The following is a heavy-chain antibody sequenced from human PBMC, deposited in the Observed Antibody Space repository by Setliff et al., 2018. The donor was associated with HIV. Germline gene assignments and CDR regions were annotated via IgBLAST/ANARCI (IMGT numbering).Heavy chain of an antibody. CDR2: INPNSGGT. Sequence: ASVKVSCKASGYIFTDYYMHWVRQAPGQELGWMGRINPNSGGTNYAQKFQGRVTMTRDTSISTAYMELSSLRSEDTAVYYCARCMGRPDVSDYGDYVDYWGQGTLVTVSS. CDR1: GYIFTDYY. D-gene: IGHD4-17*01. CDR3: ARCMGRPDVSDYGDYVDY. J-gene: IGHJ4*02. V-gene: IGHV1-2*06.